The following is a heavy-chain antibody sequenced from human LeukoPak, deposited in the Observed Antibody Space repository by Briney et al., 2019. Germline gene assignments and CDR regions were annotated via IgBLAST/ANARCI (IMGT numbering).Heavy chain of an antibody. CDR3: ARDLGNAFDI. V-gene: IGHV4-59*01. J-gene: IGHJ3*02. CDR1: GGSISSYY. Sequence: SETLSLTCTVSGGSISSYYWSWIRQPPGKGLEWIGYIYYSGSTNYNPSLKSRVTISVDTSKDQFSLKLSSVTAADTAVYYCARDLGNAFDIWGQGTMVTVSS. D-gene: IGHD3-16*01. CDR2: IYYSGST.